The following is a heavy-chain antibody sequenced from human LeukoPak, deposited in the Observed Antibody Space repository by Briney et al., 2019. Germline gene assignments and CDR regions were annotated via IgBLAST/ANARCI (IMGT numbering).Heavy chain of an antibody. CDR1: GGSISSYY. J-gene: IGHJ4*02. Sequence: SETLSLTCTVSGGSISSYYWSWIRQPAGKGLEWIGRIYTSGSTNYNPSLKSRVTMSVDTSKNQFSLKLSSVTAADTAVYYCARLADYYDSSGYYLFDYWGQGTLVTVSS. CDR3: ARLADYYDSSGYYLFDY. D-gene: IGHD3-22*01. CDR2: IYTSGST. V-gene: IGHV4-4*07.